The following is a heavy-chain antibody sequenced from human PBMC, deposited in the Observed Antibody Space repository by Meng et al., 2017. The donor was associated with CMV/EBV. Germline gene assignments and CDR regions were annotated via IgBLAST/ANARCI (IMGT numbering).Heavy chain of an antibody. V-gene: IGHV3-23*01. J-gene: IGHJ4*02. D-gene: IGHD1-14*01. CDR2: ISGSGSSST. Sequence: LTCATSGFTFYNYAMSWARQAPGKGLEWVSTISGSGSSSTYYADSVKGRFTISRDNSKNTVFLQMNSLRVEDTAVYYCAIGSNHNYWGQGTLVTVSS. CDR1: GFTFYNYA. CDR3: AIGSNHNY.